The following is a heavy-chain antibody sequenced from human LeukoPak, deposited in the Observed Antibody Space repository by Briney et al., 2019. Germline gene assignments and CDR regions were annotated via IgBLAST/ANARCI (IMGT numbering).Heavy chain of an antibody. J-gene: IGHJ4*02. Sequence: GGSLRLSCAASGFTFSSYAMSWVRQAPGKGLEWVSSISSSSSYMYYADSVKGRFTISRDNAKNSLYLQLNSLRAEDTAVYYCARHRGSITSCLDYWGQGTLVTVSS. CDR1: GFTFSSYA. D-gene: IGHD2-2*01. CDR2: ISSSSSYM. CDR3: ARHRGSITSCLDY. V-gene: IGHV3-21*01.